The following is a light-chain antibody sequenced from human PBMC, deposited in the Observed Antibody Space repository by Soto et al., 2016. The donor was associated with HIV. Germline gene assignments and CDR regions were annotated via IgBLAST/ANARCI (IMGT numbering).Light chain of an antibody. CDR1: KLEDKY. CDR2: QDN. CDR3: QAWDTNTVV. J-gene: IGLJ2*01. Sequence: SYELTQPPSLSVSPGQTASITCSGDKLEDKYVCWYQQKPGQSPILVIYQDNKRPSGIPERFSGSNSGNTATLTISGAQAMDEADYYCQAWDTNTVVFGEGTKVTVL. V-gene: IGLV3-1*01.